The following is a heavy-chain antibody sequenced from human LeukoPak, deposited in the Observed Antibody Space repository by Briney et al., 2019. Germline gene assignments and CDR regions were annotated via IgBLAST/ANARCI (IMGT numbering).Heavy chain of an antibody. J-gene: IGHJ4*02. V-gene: IGHV1-69*05. Sequence: GSSVKVSCKASGGTFSSYAISWVRQAPGQGLEWMGRIIPIFGTANYAQKFQGRVTITTDESTSTAYMELSSLRSEDTAVYYCARDGGYSGYDSSSWGQGTLVTVSS. D-gene: IGHD5-12*01. CDR2: IIPIFGTA. CDR3: ARDGGYSGYDSSS. CDR1: GGTFSSYA.